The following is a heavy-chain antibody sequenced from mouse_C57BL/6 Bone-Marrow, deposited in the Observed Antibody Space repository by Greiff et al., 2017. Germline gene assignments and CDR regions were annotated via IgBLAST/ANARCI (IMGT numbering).Heavy chain of an antibody. Sequence: VQLQQSGAELVRPGASVTLSCKASGYTFTDYEMHWVKQTPVHGLEWIGAIDPETGGTAYNQKFKGKALLTADKSSSTAYMELRSLTSEDSAVYYCTKSIYDDYDAWFAYWGQGTLVTVSA. CDR1: GYTFTDYE. CDR3: TKSIYDDYDAWFAY. D-gene: IGHD2-4*01. J-gene: IGHJ3*01. CDR2: IDPETGGT. V-gene: IGHV1-15*01.